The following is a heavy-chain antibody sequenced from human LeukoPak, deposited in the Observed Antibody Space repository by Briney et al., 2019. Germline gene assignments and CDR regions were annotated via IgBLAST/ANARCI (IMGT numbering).Heavy chain of an antibody. V-gene: IGHV3-21*04. Sequence: GGSLRLSCAASGFTFSSYFMNWVRQAPGKGLEWVSSITTSSSDVYYADSVRGRFTISRDNAKNSLFLQMNGLRAEDTAVYYCARGILYPAFYFDYWGQGTLVTVSS. D-gene: IGHD3-3*02. CDR3: ARGILYPAFYFDY. CDR1: GFTFSSYF. J-gene: IGHJ4*02. CDR2: ITTSSSDV.